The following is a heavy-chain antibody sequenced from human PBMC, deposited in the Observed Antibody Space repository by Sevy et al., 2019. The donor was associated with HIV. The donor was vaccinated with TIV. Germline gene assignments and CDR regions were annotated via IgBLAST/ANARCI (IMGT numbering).Heavy chain of an antibody. CDR2: ISNSGSTI. CDR1: GFTFSSYE. J-gene: IGHJ4*02. Sequence: GGSLRLSCTASGFTFSSYEMNWVRQAPGKGLEWVSYISNSGSTIHYSDSVKGRFTISRDNAKNSLYLQMNSLRAEDTAVYYCERDLPPSATTVPHFDYWGRGTLVTVSS. D-gene: IGHD4-17*01. CDR3: ERDLPPSATTVPHFDY. V-gene: IGHV3-48*03.